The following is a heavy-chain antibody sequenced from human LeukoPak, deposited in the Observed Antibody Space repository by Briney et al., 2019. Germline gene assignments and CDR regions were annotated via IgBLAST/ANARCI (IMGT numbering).Heavy chain of an antibody. V-gene: IGHV3-23*01. J-gene: IGHJ4*02. CDR3: AKVKVPSGYSYGYSVDY. CDR1: GFTFSSYA. D-gene: IGHD5-18*01. Sequence: PGGSLRLSCAASGFTFSSYAMSWVRQAPGKGLEWVSAISGSGGSTYYADSVKGRFTISRDNSKNTLYLQMNSLRAEDTAVYYCAKVKVPSGYSYGYSVDYWGQGTLVTVSS. CDR2: ISGSGGST.